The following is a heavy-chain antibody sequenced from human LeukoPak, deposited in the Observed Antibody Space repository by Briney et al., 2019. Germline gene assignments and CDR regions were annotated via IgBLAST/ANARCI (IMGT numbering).Heavy chain of an antibody. CDR2: IKQDGSEK. D-gene: IGHD6-13*01. J-gene: IGHJ4*02. Sequence: GGSLRLSCAASGFTFSNHWMSWVRQAPGKGLEGVANIKQDGSEKYYVDSVKGRFTISRDNAKNSLYLQMNSLRAEDTAVYYCASSSREYWGQGTLVTVSS. CDR1: GFTFSNHW. V-gene: IGHV3-7*01. CDR3: ASSSREY.